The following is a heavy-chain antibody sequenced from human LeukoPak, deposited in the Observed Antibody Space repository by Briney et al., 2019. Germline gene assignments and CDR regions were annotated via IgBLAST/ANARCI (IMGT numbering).Heavy chain of an antibody. CDR2: IYYSGST. Sequence: SETLSLTCTVSGGSISSSSYYWGWIRQPPGKGLEWIGYIYYSGSTNYNPSLKSRVTISVDTSKNQFSLKLSSVTAADTAVYYCAREGRFGSQRGAFDIWGQGTMVTVSS. CDR1: GGSISSSSYY. V-gene: IGHV4-61*01. D-gene: IGHD3-10*01. J-gene: IGHJ3*02. CDR3: AREGRFGSQRGAFDI.